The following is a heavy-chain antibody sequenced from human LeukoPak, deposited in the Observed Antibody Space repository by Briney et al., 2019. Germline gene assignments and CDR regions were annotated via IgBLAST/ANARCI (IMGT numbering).Heavy chain of an antibody. CDR2: IYYSGST. CDR3: ARGFYGSGSYYDPFDY. Sequence: SETLSLTCTVSGGSISSSSYYWGWIRQPPGKGLEWIGSIYYSGSTYYNPSLKSRVTISVDTSKNQFSLKLSSVTAADTAVYYCARGFYGSGSYYDPFDYWGQGTLVTVSS. J-gene: IGHJ4*02. CDR1: GGSISSSSYY. D-gene: IGHD3-10*01. V-gene: IGHV4-39*07.